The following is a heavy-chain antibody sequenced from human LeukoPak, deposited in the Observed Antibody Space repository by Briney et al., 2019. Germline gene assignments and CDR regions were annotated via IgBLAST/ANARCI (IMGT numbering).Heavy chain of an antibody. CDR3: PRLIQRAGYFDD. D-gene: IGHD5-18*01. V-gene: IGHV4-59*08. Sequence: SDTLSLTCTVSGGSISSYYWSWIRQPPAKGLEWIGYIYYSGSTNYNPSLKSRVTISVDTYKNQFFLKLSSVTAADTAGYDCPRLIQRAGYFDDWGEGNLVTPSS. J-gene: IGHJ4*02. CDR1: GGSISSYY. CDR2: IYYSGST.